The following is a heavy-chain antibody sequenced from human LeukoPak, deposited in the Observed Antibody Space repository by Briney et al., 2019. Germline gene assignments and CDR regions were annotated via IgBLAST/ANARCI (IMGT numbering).Heavy chain of an antibody. CDR2: VYNSGST. CDR3: VRDRELNY. J-gene: IGHJ4*02. Sequence: SETLSLTCTVSGVSISIYYWSWIRQPPGKGLEWIGYVYNSGSTSYNPSLKSRATISADTSKNQFSLKLSSVTAADTAVYYCVRDRELNYWGQGTLVTVSS. V-gene: IGHV4-59*01. D-gene: IGHD1-7*01. CDR1: GVSISIYY.